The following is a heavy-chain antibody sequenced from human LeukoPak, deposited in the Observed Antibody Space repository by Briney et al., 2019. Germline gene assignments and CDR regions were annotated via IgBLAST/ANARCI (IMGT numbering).Heavy chain of an antibody. D-gene: IGHD2-21*01. CDR2: INPNSGGT. V-gene: IGHV1-2*02. CDR3: ARVHMTSKKTFDY. CDR1: GYTFTGYY. Sequence: ASVKVSCKASGYTFTGYYMHWVRQAPGQGLEWMGWINPNSGGTNYAQKFQGRVTMTRDMSISTAYMELSRLRSDDTAVYYCARVHMTSKKTFDYWGQGTLVTVSS. J-gene: IGHJ4*02.